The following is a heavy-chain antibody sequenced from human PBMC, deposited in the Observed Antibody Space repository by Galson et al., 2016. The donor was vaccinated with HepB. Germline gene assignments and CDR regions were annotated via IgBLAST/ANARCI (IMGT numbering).Heavy chain of an antibody. Sequence: SLRLSCAASGFNFNSFWMHWVRQVPGNGLVWVSCIDTDGRITNYADSVRGRFTISRDNTKNTLFLQMNSLRAEDTAVDYGARDIGGYGGKWGQGTLVTVSS. D-gene: IGHD5-12*01. CDR1: GFNFNSFW. V-gene: IGHV3-74*01. CDR3: ARDIGGYGGK. J-gene: IGHJ4*02. CDR2: IDTDGRIT.